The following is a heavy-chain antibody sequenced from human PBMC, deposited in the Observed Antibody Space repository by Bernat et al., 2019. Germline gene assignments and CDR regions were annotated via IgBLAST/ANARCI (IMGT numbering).Heavy chain of an antibody. CDR1: GFTFSSYW. J-gene: IGHJ3*02. V-gene: IGHV3-7*03. D-gene: IGHD2-2*01. CDR3: ARVSGIVVPWAAFDI. CDR2: IKQDGSEK. Sequence: EVQLVESGGGLVQPGGSLRLSCAASGFTFSSYWMSWVRQAPGKGLEWVANIKQDGSEKYYMDSVKDRFTISRDNAKNSLYLQMNSLRAEDTAVYYCARVSGIVVPWAAFDIWGQGTMVTVSS.